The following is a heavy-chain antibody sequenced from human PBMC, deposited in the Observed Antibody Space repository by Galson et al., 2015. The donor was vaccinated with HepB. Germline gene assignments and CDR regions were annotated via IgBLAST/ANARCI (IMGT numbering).Heavy chain of an antibody. CDR3: ARERARGYSYGSPGDNYYYYYGMDV. CDR2: IIPIFGAA. D-gene: IGHD5-18*01. Sequence: SVKVSCKASGGTFSSYAISWVRQAPGQGLEWMGGIIPIFGAANYAQKFQGRVTITADKSTSTAYMELSSLRSEDTAVYYCARERARGYSYGSPGDNYYYYYGMDVWGQGTTVTVSS. CDR1: GGTFSSYA. J-gene: IGHJ6*02. V-gene: IGHV1-69*06.